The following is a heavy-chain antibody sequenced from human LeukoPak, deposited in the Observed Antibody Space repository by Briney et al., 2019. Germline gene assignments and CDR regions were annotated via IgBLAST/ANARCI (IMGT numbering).Heavy chain of an antibody. CDR1: GFTFDDYA. CDR2: ISWNSGSI. Sequence: GGSLRLSCAASGFTFDDYAMHWVRQAPGKGLEWVSGISWNSGSIGYADSVKGRFTISRDNAKNSLYLQMNSLRAEDTALYYCAKGQYYDGSGPEDYWGQGTLVTVSS. J-gene: IGHJ4*02. V-gene: IGHV3-9*01. D-gene: IGHD3-22*01. CDR3: AKGQYYDGSGPEDY.